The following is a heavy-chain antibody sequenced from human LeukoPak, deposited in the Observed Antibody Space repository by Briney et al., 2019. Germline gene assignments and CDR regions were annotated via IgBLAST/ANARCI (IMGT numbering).Heavy chain of an antibody. D-gene: IGHD5-18*01. V-gene: IGHV1-18*01. CDR3: AREGLQLWLLYY. CDR1: GGTFSSYA. J-gene: IGHJ4*02. Sequence: GSSVKVSCKASGGTFSSYAISWVRQAPGQGLEWMGWISAYNGNTNYAQKLQGRVTMTTDTSTSTAYMELRSLRSDDTAVYYCAREGLQLWLLYYWGQGTLVTVSS. CDR2: ISAYNGNT.